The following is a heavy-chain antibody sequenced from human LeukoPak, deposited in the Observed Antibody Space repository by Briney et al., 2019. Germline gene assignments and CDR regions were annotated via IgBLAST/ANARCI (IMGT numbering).Heavy chain of an antibody. J-gene: IGHJ4*02. CDR1: GFIVSSYT. V-gene: IGHV3-23*01. CDR2: FSDDGHT. Sequence: GGSLRPSCAASGFIVSSYTMRWVRQAPGKGLEWVSSFSDDGHTYYADSVKGRFTISRDISKNTLYVQMNSLRAEDTAVYYCATRGRSGDSDNWGQGTLVTVSS. D-gene: IGHD3-10*01. CDR3: ATRGRSGDSDN.